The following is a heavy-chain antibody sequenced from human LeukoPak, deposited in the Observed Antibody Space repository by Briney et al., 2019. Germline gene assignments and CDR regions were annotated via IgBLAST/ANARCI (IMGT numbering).Heavy chain of an antibody. CDR3: ARYCSSTFYYYYMDV. D-gene: IGHD2-2*01. Sequence: SETLSLTCTVSGGSISSGDYYWSWIRQPPGKGLEWIGYIYYIGNTFYNPSLKSRVTISVDTSKNQFSLKLSSVTAADTAVYYCARYCSSTFYYYYMDVWGKGTTVTVSS. CDR1: GGSISSGDYY. V-gene: IGHV4-30-4*01. J-gene: IGHJ6*03. CDR2: IYYIGNT.